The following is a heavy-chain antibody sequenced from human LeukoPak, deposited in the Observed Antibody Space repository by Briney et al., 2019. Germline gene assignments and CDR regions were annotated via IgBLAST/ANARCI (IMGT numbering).Heavy chain of an antibody. CDR2: ISSDGRDK. D-gene: IGHD3-22*01. J-gene: IGHJ4*02. CDR3: ARLLGSGYIDY. CDR1: GFTFNAYG. Sequence: GRSQRLSCAASGFTFNAYGMHWVRQAPGKGLEWVAVISSDGRDKKSADSVKGRFTISRDNSKNMVYLQMNSLRAEDTAVYYCARLLGSGYIDYWGQGTLVTVSS. V-gene: IGHV3-30*03.